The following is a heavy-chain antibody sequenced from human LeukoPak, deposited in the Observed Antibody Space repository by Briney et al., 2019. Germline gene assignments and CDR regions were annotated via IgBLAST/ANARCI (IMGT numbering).Heavy chain of an antibody. CDR2: ISAYNGNT. J-gene: IGHJ4*02. CDR3: ATTPDDYYDSSGFDY. Sequence: ASVKVSCKASGYTFTGYYMHWVRQAPGQGLEWMGWISAYNGNTNYAQKLQGRVTMTTDTSTSTAYMELRSLRSDDTAVYYCATTPDDYYDSSGFDYWGQGTLVTVSS. D-gene: IGHD3-22*01. V-gene: IGHV1-18*04. CDR1: GYTFTGYY.